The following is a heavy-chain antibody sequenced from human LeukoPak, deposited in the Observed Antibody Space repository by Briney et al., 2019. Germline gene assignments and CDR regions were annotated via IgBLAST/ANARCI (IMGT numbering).Heavy chain of an antibody. J-gene: IGHJ4*02. CDR1: GYTFTGHY. CDR3: ARQLGSGENYYFDY. Sequence: RASVKVSCKASGYTFTGHYMHWVRQAPGQGLEWMGWINPNSGGTNYAQKFQGRVTMTRDTSISTAYMELSRLRSDDTAVYYCARQLGSGENYYFDYWGQGTLVTVSS. D-gene: IGHD2-15*01. CDR2: INPNSGGT. V-gene: IGHV1-2*02.